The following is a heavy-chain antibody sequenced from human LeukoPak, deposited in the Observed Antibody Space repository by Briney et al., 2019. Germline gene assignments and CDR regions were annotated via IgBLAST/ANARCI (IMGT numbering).Heavy chain of an antibody. CDR1: GFTITTNY. CDR3: ANCPTGAA. V-gene: IGHV3-53*01. Sequence: GGSLRLSCAASGFTITTNYMNWVRQAPEKGLEWVSVIDGDDETNYADSVRGRFTISRDNSKNTLYLQMNSLRAEDTAVYYCANCPTGAAWSQGTMVTVSS. CDR2: IDGDDET. D-gene: IGHD2-15*01. J-gene: IGHJ3*01.